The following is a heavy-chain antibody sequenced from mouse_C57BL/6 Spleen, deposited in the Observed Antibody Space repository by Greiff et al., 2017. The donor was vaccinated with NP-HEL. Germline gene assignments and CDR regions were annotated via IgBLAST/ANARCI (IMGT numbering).Heavy chain of an antibody. D-gene: IGHD1-1*01. Sequence: VMLVESGPGLVAPSQSLSITCTVSGFSLTSYAISWVRQPPGKGLEWLGVIWTGGGTNYNSALKSRLSISKDNSKSQVFLKMNSLQTDDTARYYCARNFPHYYGSTYAMDYWGQGTSVTVSS. CDR3: ARNFPHYYGSTYAMDY. V-gene: IGHV2-9-1*01. J-gene: IGHJ4*01. CDR2: IWTGGGT. CDR1: GFSLTSYA.